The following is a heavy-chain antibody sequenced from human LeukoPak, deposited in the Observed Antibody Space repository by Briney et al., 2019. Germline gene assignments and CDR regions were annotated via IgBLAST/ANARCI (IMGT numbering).Heavy chain of an antibody. CDR3: ARDYSSSYDY. V-gene: IGHV3-7*01. D-gene: IGHD6-6*01. CDR2: IKQDGSEK. CDR1: GFTFSSYL. J-gene: IGHJ4*02. Sequence: GGSLRLSCAASGFTFSSYLMSWVRQAPGKGLEWVANIKQDGSEKYYVDSVKGRFTISRDNAKNSLYLQMNSLRAEDTAVYYCARDYSSSYDYWGQGTLVTVSS.